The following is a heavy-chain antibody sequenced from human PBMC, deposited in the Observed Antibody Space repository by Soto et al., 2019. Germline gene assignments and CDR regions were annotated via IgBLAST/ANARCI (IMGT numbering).Heavy chain of an antibody. CDR3: ARVGGIRYYDILTGQPPQGHAFAI. Sequence: SETLSLTCAVYGGSFSGYYWSWIRQPPGKGLEWIGEINHSGSTNYNPSLKSRVTISVDTSKNQFSLKLSSVTAADTAVYYCARVGGIRYYDILTGQPPQGHAFAIWGQGTMVTVSS. V-gene: IGHV4-34*01. J-gene: IGHJ3*02. D-gene: IGHD3-9*01. CDR1: GGSFSGYY. CDR2: INHSGST.